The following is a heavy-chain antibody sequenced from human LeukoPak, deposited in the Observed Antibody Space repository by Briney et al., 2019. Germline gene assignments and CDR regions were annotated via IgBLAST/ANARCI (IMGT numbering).Heavy chain of an antibody. CDR3: ARDRAVVNAIGGVFDM. CDR2: ISTSGSS. CDR1: GASITTYH. V-gene: IGHV4-4*07. Sequence: SETLSLTCTVSGASITTYHWTWIRQPAGKGLEWIGRISTSGSSHYNPSLKSRVTMSIDTPKNQISLKLSSVTAADTAVYYYARDRAVVNAIGGVFDMFGQGIMVTVSS. D-gene: IGHD2-21*01. J-gene: IGHJ3*02.